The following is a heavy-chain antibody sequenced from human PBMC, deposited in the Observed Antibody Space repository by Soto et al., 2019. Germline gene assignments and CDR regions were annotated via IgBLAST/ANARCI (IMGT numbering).Heavy chain of an antibody. D-gene: IGHD2-2*01. Sequence: EVQLVESGGGLVQPGGSLRLSCTASGFTFGNYWRSWVHQAPGKGLEWVANIKQDASEKHYVDSVEGRFTISRDNAKNSLFLHMNSLKTEDTAVYYCATEPAVVPFDYWGQGALVTVSS. CDR3: ATEPAVVPFDY. J-gene: IGHJ4*02. CDR1: GFTFGNYW. CDR2: IKQDASEK. V-gene: IGHV3-7*04.